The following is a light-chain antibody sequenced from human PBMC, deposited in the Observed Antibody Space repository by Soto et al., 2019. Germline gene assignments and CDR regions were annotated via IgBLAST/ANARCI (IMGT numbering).Light chain of an antibody. Sequence: AIQVTQSPSSLSASVGDRVTITCRASQGIGNDLGWYQQKPGKAPKLLIYAASSLQSGVPARFSGSGSGTAFTLTISSLQPEDFATYYCQQYNSYWTFGQGTKVEIK. V-gene: IGKV1-6*01. CDR3: QQYNSYWT. CDR2: AAS. CDR1: QGIGND. J-gene: IGKJ1*01.